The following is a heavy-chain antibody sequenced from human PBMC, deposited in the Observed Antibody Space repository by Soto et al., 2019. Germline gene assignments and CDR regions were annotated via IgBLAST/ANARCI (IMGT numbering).Heavy chain of an antibody. CDR3: VRALELVGAHKALDY. CDR1: GGSISSGGYY. D-gene: IGHD1-26*01. J-gene: IGHJ4*02. V-gene: IGHV4-31*03. CDR2: IYYSGST. Sequence: SETLSLTCPVSGGSISSGGYYWSWIRQHPGKGLEWIGYIYYSGSTNYTPSLKSRVTISVDTSKNQFSLKLSSVTAADTAVYYCVRALELVGAHKALDYWGQGIPVTVSS.